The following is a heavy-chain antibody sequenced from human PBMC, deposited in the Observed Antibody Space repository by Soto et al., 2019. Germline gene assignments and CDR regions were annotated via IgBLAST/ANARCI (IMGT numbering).Heavy chain of an antibody. CDR2: VSYDGNHD. CDR3: VKERADFVTVPHATSGMDV. D-gene: IGHD3-3*01. CDR1: GFTFNKFG. V-gene: IGHV3-30*18. Sequence: QVHLVESGGGVVQPGGSLRLSCTASGFTFNKFGMHWVRQTPGKGLEWVAAVSYDGNHDFYADSVRGRLIISRDNSKNTLYLQLNTLKPDDTAVYYCVKERADFVTVPHATSGMDVWGPVTTVTVSS. J-gene: IGHJ6*02.